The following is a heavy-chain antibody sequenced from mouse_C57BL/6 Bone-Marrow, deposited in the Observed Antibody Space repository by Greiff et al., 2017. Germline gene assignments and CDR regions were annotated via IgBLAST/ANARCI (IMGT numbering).Heavy chain of an antibody. V-gene: IGHV3-5*01. CDR3: AQERLLRDY. Sequence: EVQGVESGPGLVKPSQTVLLTCTVTGISITTGYYRWCWLRQFPGNKLEWIGYIYYSGTITYNPSLTSQTTITRDTPKNQFFQEMNSLTAKDTATYYCAQERLLRDYWGQGTSVTVSS. CDR2: IYYSGTI. CDR1: GISITTGYYR. D-gene: IGHD3-2*02. J-gene: IGHJ4*01.